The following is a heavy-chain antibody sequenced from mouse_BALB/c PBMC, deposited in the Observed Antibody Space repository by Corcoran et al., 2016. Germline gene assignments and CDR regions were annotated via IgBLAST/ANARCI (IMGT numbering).Heavy chain of an antibody. Sequence: EVKLLESGGGLVQPGGSLKLSCAASGFDFSRYWMSWVRQAPGKGLEWIGEINPDSSTINYTPSLKDKFIISRDNAKNTLYLQMSKVRSEDTALYYCARAYYGNYYAMDYWGQGTSVTVSS. J-gene: IGHJ4*01. CDR2: INPDSSTI. CDR1: GFDFSRYW. CDR3: ARAYYGNYYAMDY. D-gene: IGHD2-10*01. V-gene: IGHV4-1*02.